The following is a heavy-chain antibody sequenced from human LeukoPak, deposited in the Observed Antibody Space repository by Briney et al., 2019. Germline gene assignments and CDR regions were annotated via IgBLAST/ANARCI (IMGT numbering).Heavy chain of an antibody. CDR2: ISAYSGNT. CDR3: ARGHPGYYDNSGYLPLGY. Sequence: ASVKVSCEAFGYTFSSYGISWVRQAPGQGLEWMGWISAYSGNTNYAQKLQGRVTMTADTSTNTAYMELRSLRSDDTAVYYCARGHPGYYDNSGYLPLGYWGQGTLVTASS. D-gene: IGHD3-22*01. CDR1: GYTFSSYG. J-gene: IGHJ4*02. V-gene: IGHV1-18*01.